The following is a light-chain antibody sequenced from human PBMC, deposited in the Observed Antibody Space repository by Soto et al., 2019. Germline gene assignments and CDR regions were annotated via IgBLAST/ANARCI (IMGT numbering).Light chain of an antibody. CDR1: QSVSSSN. CDR3: QQYGSSPVS. J-gene: IGKJ2*03. Sequence: EIVLTQSPGTLSLSPGERATLSCRASQSVSSSNLAWYQHKPGQAPRLVMYGASSRATGIPDRFSGSGSGTDFTLTISRLEPEDFEIYYCQQYGSSPVSFGQGTKLEIK. CDR2: GAS. V-gene: IGKV3-20*01.